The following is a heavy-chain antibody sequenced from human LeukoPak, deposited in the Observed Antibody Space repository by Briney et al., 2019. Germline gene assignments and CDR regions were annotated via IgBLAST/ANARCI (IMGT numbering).Heavy chain of an antibody. CDR3: ARLSSGSRPNFDS. CDR2: IYFTGTT. D-gene: IGHD6-19*01. J-gene: IGHJ4*02. CDR1: GGSISAYY. Sequence: SETLSLTCTISGGSISAYYCSWIRQPLGKGLEGIGYIYFTGTTTYHPSLRSRVTISLDTSNNQFSLDLTSVTVADTAVYYCARLSSGSRPNFDSWGQGSLVTVSS. V-gene: IGHV4-59*08.